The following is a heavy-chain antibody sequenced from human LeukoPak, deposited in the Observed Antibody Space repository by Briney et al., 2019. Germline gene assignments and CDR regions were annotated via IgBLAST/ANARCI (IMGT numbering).Heavy chain of an antibody. Sequence: VGSLRLSCAASGFTFSNYGMNWVRQAPGKGLEWVSFTDTSGRYVYYGDSVKGRFTISRDNAKNLLFLQMKGLSAEDTALYYCARGRSITLLRGVAMSDGFDIWGQGAMVAVSS. CDR3: ARGRSITLLRGVAMSDGFDI. CDR1: GFTFSNYG. V-gene: IGHV3-21*06. D-gene: IGHD3-10*01. CDR2: TDTSGRYV. J-gene: IGHJ3*02.